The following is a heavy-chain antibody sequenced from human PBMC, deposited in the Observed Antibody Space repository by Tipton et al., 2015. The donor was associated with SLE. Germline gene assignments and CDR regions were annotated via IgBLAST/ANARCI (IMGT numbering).Heavy chain of an antibody. CDR2: VYYTGTT. CDR1: GGSISRNVYY. V-gene: IGHV4-39*01. J-gene: IGHJ4*02. Sequence: TLSLTCTVFGGSISRNVYYGGWVRQSPGKGLGRIGTVYYTGTTYYNPSLRGRATLSVDSSKNQFSLRLKSVTAADTAVYYCARPQLPSGWSRFYLDYWGQGNLVTVSS. D-gene: IGHD6-19*01. CDR3: ARPQLPSGWSRFYLDY.